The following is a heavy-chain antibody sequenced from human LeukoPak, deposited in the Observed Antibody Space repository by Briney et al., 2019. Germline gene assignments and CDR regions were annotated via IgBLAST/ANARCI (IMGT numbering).Heavy chain of an antibody. Sequence: SVKVSCKASGYTLTSYDINWVRQATGQGLEWMGWMNPNSGRTGYAQNFQDRITITRNTSISTAYMELSSLRSEDTAVYYCTRETSSRYFDYWGQGTLVTVSS. V-gene: IGHV1-8*01. J-gene: IGHJ4*02. CDR2: MNPNSGRT. CDR3: TRETSSRYFDY. CDR1: GYTLTSYD.